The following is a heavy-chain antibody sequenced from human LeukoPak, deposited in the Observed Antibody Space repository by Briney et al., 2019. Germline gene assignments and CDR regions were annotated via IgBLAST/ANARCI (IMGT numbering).Heavy chain of an antibody. CDR2: INSDGSST. J-gene: IGHJ5*02. CDR3: ARGPDCLNNWFAL. CDR1: GFTFSSYW. Sequence: GGSLRLSCAASGFTFSSYWMHWVRQVPGKGLVWVSRINSDGSSTTYTDSVKGRFTTSRDNAKNTMYLQMKSLRAEDTAVYYCARGPDCLNNWFALWGQETLSPSPQ. V-gene: IGHV3-74*01. D-gene: IGHD2-21*02.